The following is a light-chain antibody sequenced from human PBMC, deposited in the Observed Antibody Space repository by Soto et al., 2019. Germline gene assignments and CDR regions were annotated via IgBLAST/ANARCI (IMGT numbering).Light chain of an antibody. CDR1: QSVSSSY. V-gene: IGKV3-20*01. CDR3: QQYGSSPGT. J-gene: IGKJ1*01. CDR2: GAS. Sequence: EIVLTQPPGTLSLSPGETATLSCRASQSVSSSYLAGDQKIPGQAPRLLIYGASSRATGIPDRFSGSGSGTDFTLTISRLEPEDFAVYYCQQYGSSPGTFGQGTKV.